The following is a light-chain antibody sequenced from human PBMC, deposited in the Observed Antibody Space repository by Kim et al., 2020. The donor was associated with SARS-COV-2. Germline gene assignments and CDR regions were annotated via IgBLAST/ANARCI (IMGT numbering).Light chain of an antibody. CDR1: QCVLSSSTNNNY. CDR2: WAS. CDR3: QQYYSSPPWT. V-gene: IGKV4-1*01. Sequence: TINCKSSQCVLSSSTNNNYVSWYQEIPGPPPKLLIYWASARESGVPDRFSGSGSGTDFTLTISSLQAGDVAVYYCQQYYSSPPWTFGQGTKVDIK. J-gene: IGKJ1*01.